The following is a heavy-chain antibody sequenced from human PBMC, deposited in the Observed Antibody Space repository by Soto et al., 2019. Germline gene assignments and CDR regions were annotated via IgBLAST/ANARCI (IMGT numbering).Heavy chain of an antibody. D-gene: IGHD3-3*01. J-gene: IGHJ4*01. V-gene: IGHV3-23*01. CDR3: AKGGDSWSGYSHY. CDR1: GFTFSTYV. CDR2: ISGSGGST. Sequence: EVQLLESGGGLVQPGGSLTLSCVGSGFTFSTYVMSWVRQAPGKGLEWVSGISGSGGSTHSADSVRGRFGISRDNSKNTMYLDLDGLTAEDTAIYYCAKGGDSWSGYSHYWGHGTLVTVSS.